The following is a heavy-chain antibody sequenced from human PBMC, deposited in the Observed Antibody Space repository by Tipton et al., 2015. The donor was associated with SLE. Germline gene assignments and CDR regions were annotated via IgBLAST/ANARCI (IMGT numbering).Heavy chain of an antibody. CDR1: GYSISSGYY. J-gene: IGHJ4*02. Sequence: TLSLTCAVSGYSISSGYYWSWIRQPPGKGLEWIGYIYYSGSTNYNPSLKSRGTISVDTSKNQFSLKLSSVTAADTAVYYCARVGPPFDYWGQGTLVTVSS. D-gene: IGHD3/OR15-3a*01. V-gene: IGHV4-61*01. CDR2: IYYSGST. CDR3: ARVGPPFDY.